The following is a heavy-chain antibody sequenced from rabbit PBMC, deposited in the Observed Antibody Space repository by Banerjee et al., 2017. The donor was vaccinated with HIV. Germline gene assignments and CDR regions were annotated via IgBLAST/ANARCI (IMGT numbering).Heavy chain of an antibody. Sequence: EESGGDLVKPEGSLTLTCTASGFSFSSSYWICWVRQAPGKGLEWIGCINTGSGSPYFANWAKGRFTISKTSSTTVTLQMTSLTAADTATYFCARGAYWTDFNLWGPGTLVTVS. CDR3: ARGAYWTDFNL. CDR1: GFSFSSSYW. J-gene: IGHJ4*01. CDR2: INTGSGSP. D-gene: IGHD6-1*01. V-gene: IGHV1S45*01.